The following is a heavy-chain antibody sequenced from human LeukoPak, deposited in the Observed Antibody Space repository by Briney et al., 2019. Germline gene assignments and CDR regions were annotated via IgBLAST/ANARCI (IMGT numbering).Heavy chain of an antibody. V-gene: IGHV1-18*01. CDR2: ISAYNGNT. Sequence: ASVKVSCKASGYTFTSYGISWVRQAPGQGLEWMGWISAYNGNTNYAQKLQGRVTMTTDTSTSTAYMELRSLRSDDTALYYCARDQDPQRWLQQWAYYYGMDVWGQGTTVTVSS. CDR3: ARDQDPQRWLQQWAYYYGMDV. D-gene: IGHD5-24*01. J-gene: IGHJ6*02. CDR1: GYTFTSYG.